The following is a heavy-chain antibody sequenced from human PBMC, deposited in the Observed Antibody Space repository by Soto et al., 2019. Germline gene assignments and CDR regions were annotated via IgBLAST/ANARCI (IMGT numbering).Heavy chain of an antibody. CDR3: ARDYPRGGYNHY. V-gene: IGHV1-18*01. CDR1: GYTFTSYG. Sequence: ASVKVSFKASGYTFTSYGISWVRQAPGQGLEWMGWISAYNGNTNYAQKLQGRVTMTTDTSTSTAYMELRSLRSDDTAVYYCARDYPRGGYNHYWGQGTLVTVSS. CDR2: ISAYNGNT. D-gene: IGHD5-12*01. J-gene: IGHJ4*02.